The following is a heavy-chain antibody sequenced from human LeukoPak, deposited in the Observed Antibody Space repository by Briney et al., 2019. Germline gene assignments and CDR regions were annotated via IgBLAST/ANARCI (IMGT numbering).Heavy chain of an antibody. V-gene: IGHV1-46*01. J-gene: IGHJ6*03. CDR3: AAGVPYYYDSSGYYYERPQYYYYMDV. CDR1: GYTFTSYY. CDR2: VNPSGGST. D-gene: IGHD3-22*01. Sequence: ASVKVSCKASGYTFTSYYMHWVRQAPGQGLEWMGIVNPSGGSTSYAQKFQGRVTITRDMSTSTAYMELSSLRSEDTAVYYCAAGVPYYYDSSGYYYERPQYYYYMDVWGKGTTVTTSS.